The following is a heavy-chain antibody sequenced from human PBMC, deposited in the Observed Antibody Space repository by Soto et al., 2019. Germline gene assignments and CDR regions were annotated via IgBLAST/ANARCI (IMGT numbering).Heavy chain of an antibody. Sequence: GGSLRLSCAASGFTFSSYWMHWVRQAPGKGLVWVSRINSDGSSTSYADSVKGGFTISRDNAKNTLYLQMISLRAEDTAVYYCALEFWGARQQLVPDGMDVWGQGTTVTVSS. CDR3: ALEFWGARQQLVPDGMDV. D-gene: IGHD6-13*01. CDR2: INSDGSST. V-gene: IGHV3-74*01. CDR1: GFTFSSYW. J-gene: IGHJ6*02.